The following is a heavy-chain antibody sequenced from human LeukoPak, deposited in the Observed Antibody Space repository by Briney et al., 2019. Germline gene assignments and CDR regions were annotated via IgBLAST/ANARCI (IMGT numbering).Heavy chain of an antibody. D-gene: IGHD3-22*01. CDR3: ARRPYYYDNSGYWGSYCYYYMDV. CDR1: GGTFSGYY. CDR2: INDSGRT. V-gene: IGHV4-34*01. Sequence: SETLSLTCAVYGGTFSGYYWSWIRQPPGKGLEWIGEINDSGRTNYNPSLKSRVTVSVDTSKNQFSLKLSSVTAADTAVYYCARRPYYYDNSGYWGSYCYYYMDVWGEGTTVTISS. J-gene: IGHJ6*03.